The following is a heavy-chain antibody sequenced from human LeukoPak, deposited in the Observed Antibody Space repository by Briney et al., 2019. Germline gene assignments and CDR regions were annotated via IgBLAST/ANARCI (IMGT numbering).Heavy chain of an antibody. V-gene: IGHV4-59*01. D-gene: IGHD3-10*01. CDR2: IYYSGST. Sequence: SETLSLTCTVSGGSISSYYWSWIRQPPGKGLEWIGYIYYSGSTNYNPSLRSRVTISVDTSKNQFSLKLSSVTAADTAVYYCARGRLSGTDYWGQGTLVTVSS. CDR1: GGSISSYY. CDR3: ARGRLSGTDY. J-gene: IGHJ4*02.